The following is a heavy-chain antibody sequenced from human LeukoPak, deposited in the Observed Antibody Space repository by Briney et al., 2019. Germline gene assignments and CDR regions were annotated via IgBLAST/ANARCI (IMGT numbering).Heavy chain of an antibody. Sequence: GGSLRLSCAASGFTVSSNYMSWVRQAPGKGLEWVSVIYSGGSTYYADSVKGRFTISRDNSKNTVYLEVISLTAEDTAVYYCAKDDAWLQFGEWSQGTLVTVSS. CDR2: IYSGGST. CDR1: GFTVSSNY. J-gene: IGHJ4*02. D-gene: IGHD5-24*01. V-gene: IGHV3-53*01. CDR3: AKDDAWLQFGE.